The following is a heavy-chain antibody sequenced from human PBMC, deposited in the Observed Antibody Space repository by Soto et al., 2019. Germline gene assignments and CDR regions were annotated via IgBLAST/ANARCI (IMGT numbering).Heavy chain of an antibody. J-gene: IGHJ5*02. CDR3: AKSPSVVLVPSSLGGNNWFDP. CDR2: ISGSGHST. V-gene: IGHV3-23*01. D-gene: IGHD2-21*01. Sequence: HPGGSLRLSCAASGLTFDNYAMNWVRQAPGKGLERVSAISGSGHSTYYADSVKGRFTISRDNSKNTLYFQMNSLRAEDTAVYFCAKSPSVVLVPSSLGGNNWFDPWGQGTLVTVSS. CDR1: GLTFDNYA.